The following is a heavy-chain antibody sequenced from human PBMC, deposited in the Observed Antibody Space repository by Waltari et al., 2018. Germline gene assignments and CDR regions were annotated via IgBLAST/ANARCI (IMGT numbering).Heavy chain of an antibody. D-gene: IGHD4-17*01. CDR2: ISSSSSYI. CDR1: GFTFSSYS. CDR3: AREKYGHDAFDI. J-gene: IGHJ3*02. Sequence: EVQLVESGGGLVKPGGSLRLSCAASGFTFSSYSMNWVRQAPGKGLEWVSSISSSSSYIYYADSVKGRFTISRDNAKNSLYLQMNSLRAEDTAVYYCAREKYGHDAFDIWGQGTMVTVSS. V-gene: IGHV3-21*01.